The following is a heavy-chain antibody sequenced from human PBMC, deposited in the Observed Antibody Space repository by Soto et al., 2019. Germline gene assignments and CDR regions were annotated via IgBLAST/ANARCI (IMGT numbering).Heavy chain of an antibody. D-gene: IGHD2-15*01. J-gene: IGHJ6*02. CDR3: ASLPVVAEPYYYFSMDV. V-gene: IGHV5-10-1*01. Sequence: PGQSLKISCKGSGYRFTNYLINWVRQMPGHGQDRMGRIAPSDYYINYSPAVHGHGTLAADKSISTADLQWSSLGASDTATASSASLPVVAEPYYYFSMDVCGQGTTDT. CDR2: IAPSDYYI. CDR1: GYRFTNYL.